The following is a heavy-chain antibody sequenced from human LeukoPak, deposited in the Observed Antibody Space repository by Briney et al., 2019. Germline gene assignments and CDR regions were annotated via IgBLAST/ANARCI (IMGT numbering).Heavy chain of an antibody. CDR2: INPSGGST. D-gene: IGHD1-1*01. CDR3: ARDLTGTGAFDI. J-gene: IGHJ3*02. CDR1: GYTFTSHG. Sequence: ASVKVSCKTYGYTFTSHGISWVRQAPGQGLEWMGIINPSGGSTSYAQKFQGRVTMTRDTSTSTVYMELSSLRSEDTAVYYCARDLTGTGAFDIWGQGTMVTVSS. V-gene: IGHV1-46*01.